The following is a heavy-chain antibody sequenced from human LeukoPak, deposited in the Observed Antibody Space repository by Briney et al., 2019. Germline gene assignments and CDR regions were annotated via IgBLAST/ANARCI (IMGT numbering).Heavy chain of an antibody. J-gene: IGHJ5*02. CDR3: ARDGGQSYDLLTGYYNNDWFDP. D-gene: IGHD3-9*01. CDR2: ISAYDGNT. V-gene: IGHV1-18*01. CDR1: GYTFTNYG. Sequence: ASVKVSCKASGYTFTNYGINWVRQAPGQGLEWMGWISAYDGNTNYAQFFQGRVTMTTDTSTGTAYMNLRSLTSDDTAVYYCARDGGQSYDLLTGYYNNDWFDPWGQGTLVTVSS.